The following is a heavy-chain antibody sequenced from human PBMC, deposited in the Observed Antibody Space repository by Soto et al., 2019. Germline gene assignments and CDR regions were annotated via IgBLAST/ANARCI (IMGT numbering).Heavy chain of an antibody. D-gene: IGHD3-10*01. J-gene: IGHJ6*02. CDR3: AREGDYYGSGSAGIGMDV. CDR1: GGTFSSYA. CDR2: IIPIFGTA. V-gene: IGHV1-69*13. Sequence: GPSVKVSCTASGGTFSSYAISLVRQAPGQVLEWMGGIIPIFGTANYAQKFQGRVTITADESTSTAYMELSSLRSEDTAVYYCAREGDYYGSGSAGIGMDVWGQGTTVTV.